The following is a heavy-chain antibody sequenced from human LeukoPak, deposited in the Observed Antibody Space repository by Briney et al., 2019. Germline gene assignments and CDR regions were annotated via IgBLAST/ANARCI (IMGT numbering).Heavy chain of an antibody. D-gene: IGHD6-13*01. CDR1: CGSISSGDYY. V-gene: IGHV4-30-4*01. Sequence: SQTLSLTCTVSCGSISSGDYYWSWIRQPPRNGLEWIGYIYYIGSTYYNPSLKSRVTISVDTSKNQFSLKLSSVTAADTAVYYCARGLGSSWYPLYYYYGMDVWGKGTTVTVSS. J-gene: IGHJ6*04. CDR3: ARGLGSSWYPLYYYYGMDV. CDR2: IYYIGST.